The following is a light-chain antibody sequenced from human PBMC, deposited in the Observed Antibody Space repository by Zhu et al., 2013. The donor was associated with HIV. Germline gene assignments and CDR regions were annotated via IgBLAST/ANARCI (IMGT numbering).Light chain of an antibody. CDR1: QSVSSY. J-gene: IGKJ2*03. CDR3: QQRSNWLYS. Sequence: EIVLTQSPVTLSLSPGERATLSCRASQSVSSYLAWYQQKPGQAPRLLIYDASDRATGIPARFSGSGSGTDFTLTISSLEPEDFAVYYCQQRSNWLYSFGQGTKVEIK. CDR2: DAS. V-gene: IGKV3-11*01.